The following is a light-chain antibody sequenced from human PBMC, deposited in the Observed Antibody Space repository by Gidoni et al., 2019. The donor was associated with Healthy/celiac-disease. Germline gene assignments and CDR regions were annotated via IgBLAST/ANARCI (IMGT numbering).Light chain of an antibody. CDR1: QSVSSY. CDR2: DAS. J-gene: IGKJ2*01. CDR3: QQRSNWPLPLYT. Sequence: EIVLTQSPATLSLSPGERATLSCRASQSVSSYLAWYQQKPGQAPRLLIYDASNRATGIPARFSGSGSGTDFTLTISSLEPEDFAVYYCQQRSNWPLPLYTFXXXTKLEIK. V-gene: IGKV3-11*01.